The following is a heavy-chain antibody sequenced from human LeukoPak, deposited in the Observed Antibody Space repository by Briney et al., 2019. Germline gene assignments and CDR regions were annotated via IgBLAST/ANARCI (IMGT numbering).Heavy chain of an antibody. Sequence: GGSLRLSCAASGFTFSDYYMSWIRQAPGKGLEWVSYISSSGSTIYYADSVKGRFTISRDNAKNSLYLQMNSLRAEDTAVYYCARVLDSGSQIGYYYYYMDVWGKGTTVTVSS. CDR2: ISSSGSTI. V-gene: IGHV3-11*04. CDR3: ARVLDSGSQIGYYYYYMDV. D-gene: IGHD1-26*01. CDR1: GFTFSDYY. J-gene: IGHJ6*03.